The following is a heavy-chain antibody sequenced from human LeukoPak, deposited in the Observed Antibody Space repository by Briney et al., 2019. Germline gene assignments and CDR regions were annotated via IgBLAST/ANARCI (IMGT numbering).Heavy chain of an antibody. V-gene: IGHV1-2*02. CDR1: GYTFTTYF. J-gene: IGHJ4*02. D-gene: IGHD6-13*01. CDR2: INPYNGGT. CDR3: ARDLSAAAASFSDY. Sequence: ASVKVSFKSSGYTFTTYFMHWVRQAPGQGLEWMGCINPYNGGTNYAQKFQGRVTMTRDTSISTAYMELSRLRSDDTAVYYCARDLSAAAASFSDYWGQGTLVTVSS.